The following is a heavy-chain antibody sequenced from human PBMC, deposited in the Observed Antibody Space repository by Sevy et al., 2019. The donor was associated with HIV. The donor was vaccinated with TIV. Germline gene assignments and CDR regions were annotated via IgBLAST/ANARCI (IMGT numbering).Heavy chain of an antibody. J-gene: IGHJ1*01. CDR2: IYQSGST. Sequence: SETLSLTCTVSGYSISSGYYWGWIRQPPGKGLEWIGSIYQSGSTYYNPSLKSRVTISVDTSKNQFSLKLTSVTAAGTAVYYCARAVYYDSGGYFAGPSSSEYFQNWGQGTLVTVSS. D-gene: IGHD3-22*01. CDR3: ARAVYYDSGGYFAGPSSSEYFQN. CDR1: GYSISSGYY. V-gene: IGHV4-38-2*02.